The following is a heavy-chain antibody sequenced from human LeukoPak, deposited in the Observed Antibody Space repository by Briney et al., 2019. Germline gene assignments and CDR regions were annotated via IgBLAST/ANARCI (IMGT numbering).Heavy chain of an antibody. CDR2: MNPNSGNT. J-gene: IGHJ5*02. D-gene: IGHD3-22*01. Sequence: ASVKVSYKASGYTFTSYDINWVRQATGQGLEWMGWMNPNSGNTGYAQKFQGRVTITRNTSISTAYMELSSLRSEDTAVYYCATARYYYDSSGLLGNWFDPWGQGTLVTVSS. CDR3: ATARYYYDSSGLLGNWFDP. CDR1: GYTFTSYD. V-gene: IGHV1-8*03.